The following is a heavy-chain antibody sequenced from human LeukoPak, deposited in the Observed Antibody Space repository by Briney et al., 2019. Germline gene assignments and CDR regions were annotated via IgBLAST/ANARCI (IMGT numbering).Heavy chain of an antibody. CDR3: ARRQWLTPNFDY. Sequence: SETLSLTCTVSGGSISSYYWSWIRQPPGKGLEWIGYIYYSGSTNYNPSLKSRVTISVDTSKNQFSLKLSSVTAADTAVYYCARRQWLTPNFDYWGQGTLVTVSS. V-gene: IGHV4-59*01. CDR2: IYYSGST. J-gene: IGHJ4*02. CDR1: GGSISSYY. D-gene: IGHD6-19*01.